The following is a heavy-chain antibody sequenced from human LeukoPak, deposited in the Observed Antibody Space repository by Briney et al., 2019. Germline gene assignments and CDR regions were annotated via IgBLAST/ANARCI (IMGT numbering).Heavy chain of an antibody. Sequence: PGGSLRLSCAASGFTFSRYSMTWVRQAPGKGLEWVANIHNNGSAQYYVDSVRGRFTISRDSAKNSLYLQMTRLRAEDTAVYYCARVYGTMVRGVIKAEMYYYYYMAVWGEGTPVTVSS. D-gene: IGHD3-10*01. CDR3: ARVYGTMVRGVIKAEMYYYYYMAV. CDR1: GFTFSRYS. V-gene: IGHV3-7*01. CDR2: IHNNGSAQ. J-gene: IGHJ6*03.